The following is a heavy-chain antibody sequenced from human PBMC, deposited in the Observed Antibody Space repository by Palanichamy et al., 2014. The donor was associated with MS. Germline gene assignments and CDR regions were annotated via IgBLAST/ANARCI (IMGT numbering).Heavy chain of an antibody. J-gene: IGHJ4*02. V-gene: IGHV1-8*01. CDR3: ARGKRGSGTTAGFFDY. Sequence: VQLVQSGAEVKKPGASVKVSCKASGYAFTSNDINWVRQATGQGLEWMGWMNPNSGNTGYAQKFQGRVTLTTNTSMSTAYMELSSLRSDDTAVYYCARGKRGSGTTAGFFDYWGQGTLVTVSS. CDR1: GYAFTSND. D-gene: IGHD1-7*01. CDR2: MNPNSGNT.